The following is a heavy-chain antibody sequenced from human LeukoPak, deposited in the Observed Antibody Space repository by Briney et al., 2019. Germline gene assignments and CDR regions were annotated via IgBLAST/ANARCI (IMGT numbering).Heavy chain of an antibody. J-gene: IGHJ6*02. CDR3: ARGVGGKLDPYYYGMDV. D-gene: IGHD1-14*01. Sequence: SGGSLRLSCAASGFIFSNYGMHWVRQAPGKGLEWVAVIWYDGSNKYFGESVKGRVTISRDNSKKTVYLQMNRLTAEDTAVYYCARGVGGKLDPYYYGMDVWGQGTAVTVSS. V-gene: IGHV3-33*01. CDR1: GFIFSNYG. CDR2: IWYDGSNK.